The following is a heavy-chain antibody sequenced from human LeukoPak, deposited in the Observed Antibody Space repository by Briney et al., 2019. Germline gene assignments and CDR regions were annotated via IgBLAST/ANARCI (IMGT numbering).Heavy chain of an antibody. D-gene: IGHD3-16*01. J-gene: IGHJ4*02. CDR3: APTAEAYTSWWKV. CDR2: INPDSGFT. CDR1: GYKFTDDY. Sequence: GASVKVSCKASGYKFTDDYMHWVRQAPGQGLEFMGWINPDSGFTNYAQKFKGRVTMTRDTSISTAYLEVRNLTSDDTAVYYCAPTAEAYTSWWKVWGQGTLVTVSS. V-gene: IGHV1-2*02.